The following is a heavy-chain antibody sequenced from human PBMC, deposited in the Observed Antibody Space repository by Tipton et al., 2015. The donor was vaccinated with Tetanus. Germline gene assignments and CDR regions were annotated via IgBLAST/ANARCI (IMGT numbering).Heavy chain of an antibody. CDR1: GYNFSHYS. V-gene: IGHV5-51*01. J-gene: IGHJ4*02. CDR2: IYPDGFEP. D-gene: IGHD3-3*01. CDR3: ARHPDFWSGYYFDL. Sequence: QLVQSGADVKKPGDSLTISCQASGYNFSHYSIGWVRQMPGKGLEWMAIIYPDGFEPRYSPPFQGHVTISVDKSINTAYLQWDSLKASDTAIYYCARHPDFWSGYYFDLWGQGTLVNVSS.